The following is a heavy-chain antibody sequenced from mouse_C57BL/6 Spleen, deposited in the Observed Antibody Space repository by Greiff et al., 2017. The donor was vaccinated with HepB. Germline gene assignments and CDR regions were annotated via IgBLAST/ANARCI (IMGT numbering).Heavy chain of an antibody. CDR3: AREEVYFDD. V-gene: IGHV1-42*01. J-gene: IGHJ2*01. Sequence: VHVKQSGPELVKPGASVKISCKASGYSFTGYYMNWVKQSPEKSLEWIGEINPSTGGTTYNQKFKAKATLTVDKSSSTAYMQLKSLTSEDSAVYYCAREEVYFDDWGQGTTLTVSS. CDR1: GYSFTGYY. CDR2: INPSTGGT.